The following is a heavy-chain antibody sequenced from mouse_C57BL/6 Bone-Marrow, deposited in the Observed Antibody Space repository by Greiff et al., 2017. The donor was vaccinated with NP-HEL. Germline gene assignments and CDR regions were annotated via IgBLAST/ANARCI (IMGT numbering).Heavy chain of an antibody. CDR2: ISSGGDYI. V-gene: IGHV5-9-1*02. J-gene: IGHJ3*01. CDR1: GFTFSSYA. CDR3: TRDGGLRRWFAY. Sequence: EVKLVESGEGLVKPGGSLKLSCAASGFTFSSYAMSWVRQTPEKRLEWVAYISSGGDYIYYADTVKGRFTISRDNARNTLYLQMSSLKSEDTAMYYCTRDGGLRRWFAYWGQGTLVTVSA. D-gene: IGHD2-2*01.